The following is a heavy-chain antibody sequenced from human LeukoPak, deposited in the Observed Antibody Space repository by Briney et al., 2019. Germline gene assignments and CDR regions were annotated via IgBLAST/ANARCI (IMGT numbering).Heavy chain of an antibody. CDR2: INPTVGDT. J-gene: IGHJ3*02. D-gene: IGHD6-25*01. V-gene: IGHV1-46*01. CDR1: GYTFTSYY. Sequence: ASVKVSCKASGYTFTSYYLHWVRQAPGQGLEWMGIINPTVGDTTYAQKFQGRVTMTRDMSTGTVYVDLSSLRSEDTAVYYCARYGFSSVWQGGWHAFDIWGQGTTDTVSS. CDR3: ARYGFSSVWQGGWHAFDI.